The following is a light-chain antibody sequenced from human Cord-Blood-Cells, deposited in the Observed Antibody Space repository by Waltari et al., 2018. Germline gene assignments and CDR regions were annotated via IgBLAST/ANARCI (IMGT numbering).Light chain of an antibody. CDR2: DVS. V-gene: IGLV2-14*01. CDR1: SSDVGGSTY. CDR3: SSYTSSSTV. J-gene: IGLJ1*01. Sequence: QSALTQPASVSGSPGQSLTISCTGTSSDVGGSTYVSWYQQHPGKAPKLMIYDVSNRPSGVSNRFSGSKSGNTASLTISGLQAEDEADYYCSSYTSSSTVFGTGTKVTVL.